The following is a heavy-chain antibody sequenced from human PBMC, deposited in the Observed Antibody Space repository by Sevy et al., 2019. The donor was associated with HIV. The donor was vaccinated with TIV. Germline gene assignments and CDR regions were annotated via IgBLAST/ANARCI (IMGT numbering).Heavy chain of an antibody. V-gene: IGHV4-59*11. J-gene: IGHJ4*02. Sequence: SETLSLTCSVSGGSISSHYWSWIRQPPGKGLEWIGYIYYTGSTYYNPSLKSRVTISVGTSKSQFSLELTSVTAADTAVYFCARAPVFYGSGYYFDYWGQGTLVTVSS. CDR1: GGSISSHY. CDR3: ARAPVFYGSGYYFDY. CDR2: IYYTGST. D-gene: IGHD3-10*01.